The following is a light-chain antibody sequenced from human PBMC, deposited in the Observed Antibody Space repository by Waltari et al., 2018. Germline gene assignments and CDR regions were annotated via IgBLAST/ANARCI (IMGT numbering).Light chain of an antibody. V-gene: IGLV3-25*03. J-gene: IGLJ2*01. Sequence: SYELTQPPSVSVSPGQTATITCSGDALPKQYAFWYQQKPGQAPVLVTYKDTDRPSGIPDRFSGPTSGTTVTLTISGVQAEDEADYYCQSADSTSTHVVFGGGTKLTVL. CDR2: KDT. CDR1: ALPKQY. CDR3: QSADSTSTHVV.